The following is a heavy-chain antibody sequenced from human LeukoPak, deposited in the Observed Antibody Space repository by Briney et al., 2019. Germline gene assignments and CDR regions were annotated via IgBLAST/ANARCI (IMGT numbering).Heavy chain of an antibody. V-gene: IGHV3-30-3*01. Sequence: PGGSLRLSCAASGFTFRSYAMHWVRQAPGKGLEWVAVISYDVSEKYYADSVKGRFTISRDNSKNTLYLQMNSLRAEDTAVYYCAKDSDYYDSSGYEFDYWGQGTLATVSS. CDR1: GFTFRSYA. CDR3: AKDSDYYDSSGYEFDY. CDR2: ISYDVSEK. D-gene: IGHD3-22*01. J-gene: IGHJ4*02.